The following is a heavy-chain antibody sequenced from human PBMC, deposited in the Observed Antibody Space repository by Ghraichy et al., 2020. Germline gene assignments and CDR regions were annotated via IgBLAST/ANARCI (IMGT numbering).Heavy chain of an antibody. CDR2: ISSSSSYI. CDR1: GFTFSSYS. D-gene: IGHD5-18*01. J-gene: IGHJ6*02. CDR3: ARDYYSGYSYGYDYYYGMDV. Sequence: GESLNITCAASGFTFSSYSMNWVRQAPGKGLEWVSSISSSSSYIYYADSVKGRFTISRDNAKNSLYLQMNSLRAEDTAVYYCARDYYSGYSYGYDYYYGMDVWGQGTTVTVSS. V-gene: IGHV3-21*04.